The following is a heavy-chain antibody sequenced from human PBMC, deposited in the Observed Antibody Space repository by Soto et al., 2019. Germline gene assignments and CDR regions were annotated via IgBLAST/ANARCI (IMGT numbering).Heavy chain of an antibody. CDR1: GFAFSSYA. Sequence: GGSLRLSCAASGFAFSSYAMHWVRRAPGKGLEWVAVISYDASNKYYADSVKGRFTISRDNSKKTMYLQMSSLRAEDTAVYYCARPFSSGWYGDFDYWGQGTLVTVSS. D-gene: IGHD6-19*01. J-gene: IGHJ4*02. CDR3: ARPFSSGWYGDFDY. V-gene: IGHV3-30-3*01. CDR2: ISYDASNK.